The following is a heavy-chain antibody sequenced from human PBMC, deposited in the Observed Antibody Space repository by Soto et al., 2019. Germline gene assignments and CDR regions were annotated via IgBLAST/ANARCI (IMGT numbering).Heavy chain of an antibody. CDR3: ATRLESGANSPLGGGYYYGMDV. Sequence: QVQLVQSGAEVKKPGSSVKVSCKASGGTFSSYAISWVRQAPGQGLEWMGGIIPIFGTANYAQKFQGRVTITADNSTSTTYMELSSLRPEYTALYYCATRLESGANSPLGGGYYYGMDVWGQGTTVTVSS. CDR2: IIPIFGTA. D-gene: IGHD3-16*01. CDR1: GGTFSSYA. V-gene: IGHV1-69*06. J-gene: IGHJ6*02.